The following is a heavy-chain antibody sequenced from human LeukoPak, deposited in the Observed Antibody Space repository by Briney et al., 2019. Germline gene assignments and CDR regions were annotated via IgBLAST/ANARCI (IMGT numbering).Heavy chain of an antibody. V-gene: IGHV3-30*04. J-gene: IGHJ4*02. CDR2: ISYDGSNK. Sequence: GRSLRLSCAASGFTFSSYAMHWVRQAPGKGLEWVAVISYDGSNKYYADSVKGRFTISRDNSKNTLYLQMNSLTAEDTAIYYCAKATGTLANWDQGTLVTVSS. CDR3: AKATGTLAN. D-gene: IGHD1-1*01. CDR1: GFTFSSYA.